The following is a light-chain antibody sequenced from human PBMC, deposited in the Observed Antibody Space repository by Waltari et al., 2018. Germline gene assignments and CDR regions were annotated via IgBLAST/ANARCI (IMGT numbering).Light chain of an antibody. J-gene: IGKJ2*01. Sequence: DIVLTQSPDSLAVSLGERATINCKSSQGVLYNPNNKNYLAWYQQKPGQPPKLLIYWASTRESGVPDRFSGSGSGTDFTLTISSLQAEDVAVYYCQQYYSVPRTFGQGTKLEIK. V-gene: IGKV4-1*01. CDR1: QGVLYNPNNKNY. CDR3: QQYYSVPRT. CDR2: WAS.